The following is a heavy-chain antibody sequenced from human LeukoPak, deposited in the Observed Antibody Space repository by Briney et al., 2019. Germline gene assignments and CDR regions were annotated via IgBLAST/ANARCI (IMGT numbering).Heavy chain of an antibody. Sequence: PSETLSLTCTVSGGSISSNYWNWIRQPPGKGLEWIGYIYYRGSTNYNPSLKSRVTISVDTSKNQFSLKLSSVTAADTAVYYCARDSSGYLDAFDIWGQGTMVTVSS. J-gene: IGHJ3*02. CDR3: ARDSSGYLDAFDI. CDR1: GGSISSNY. CDR2: IYYRGST. D-gene: IGHD3-22*01. V-gene: IGHV4-59*12.